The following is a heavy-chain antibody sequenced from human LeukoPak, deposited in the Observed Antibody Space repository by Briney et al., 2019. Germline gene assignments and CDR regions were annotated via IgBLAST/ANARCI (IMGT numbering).Heavy chain of an antibody. CDR1: GGSFSDHY. V-gene: IGHV4-34*01. CDR3: ARELGSHWFDP. D-gene: IGHD1-26*01. Sequence: PSETLSLTCAVYGGSFSDHYWSWIRQPPGKGLEWIGEINHRGSTTHNPSLKSRVTISVDASKNQFSLELRSVTAADTAVYYCARELGSHWFDPWGQGTLVTVSS. J-gene: IGHJ5*02. CDR2: INHRGST.